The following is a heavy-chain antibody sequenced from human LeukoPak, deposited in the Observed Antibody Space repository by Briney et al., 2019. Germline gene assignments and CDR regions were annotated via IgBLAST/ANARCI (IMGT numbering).Heavy chain of an antibody. CDR2: IYYSGST. J-gene: IGHJ4*02. CDR1: GGSISSYY. V-gene: IGHV4-59*01. Sequence: SETLSLTCTVSGGSISSYYWSWIRQPPGKGVEWIGYIYYSGSTNYNPSLKSRVTISVDTSKNQFPLKLSSVTAADTAVYYCARDSSGYYLFDYWGQGTLVTVSS. CDR3: ARDSSGYYLFDY. D-gene: IGHD3-22*01.